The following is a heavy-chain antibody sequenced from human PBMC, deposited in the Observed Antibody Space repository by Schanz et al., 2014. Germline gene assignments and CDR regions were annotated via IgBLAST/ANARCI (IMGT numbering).Heavy chain of an antibody. Sequence: QVQLVESGGGVVQPGRSLRLSCAASGITLSGYGLHWVRQAPGKGLEWVGFISFDGRNTGYAHSVKGRFTISRDNSKNSVSLQMNSLRAEDTAVYYCAKDGRLPYYGTGSDFDYWGQGTLVAVSS. V-gene: IGHV3-30*18. CDR3: AKDGRLPYYGTGSDFDY. D-gene: IGHD3-22*01. CDR1: GITLSGYG. CDR2: ISFDGRNT. J-gene: IGHJ4*02.